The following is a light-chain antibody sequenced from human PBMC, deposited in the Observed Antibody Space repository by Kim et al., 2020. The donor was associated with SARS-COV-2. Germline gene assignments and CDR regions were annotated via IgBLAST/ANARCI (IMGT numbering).Light chain of an antibody. CDR3: QQFKTYPLT. J-gene: IGKJ4*01. Sequence: SSVGNRFTIACRTSQHISSSLAWFNHIPGEAPKLLIYDASTLQTGVPSRFSGSGFGTDFTLTISSLQPEDLATYYCQQFKTYPLTFGGGTKVDI. V-gene: IGKV1-9*01. CDR1: QHISSS. CDR2: DAS.